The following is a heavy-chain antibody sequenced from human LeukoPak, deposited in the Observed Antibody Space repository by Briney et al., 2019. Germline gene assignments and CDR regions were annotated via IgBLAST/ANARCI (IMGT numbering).Heavy chain of an antibody. CDR3: ARGRGSWYGVYFDY. CDR1: GFTFSDYY. V-gene: IGHV3-7*01. D-gene: IGHD6-13*01. CDR2: IKRDGSEK. J-gene: IGHJ4*02. Sequence: PGGSLRLSCAASGFTFSDYYMSWVRQAPGKGLEWVANIKRDGSEKYYVDSAKGRFTISRDNAKNSLYLQMNSLRTEDAAVYYCARGRGSWYGVYFDYWGQGTLVTVSS.